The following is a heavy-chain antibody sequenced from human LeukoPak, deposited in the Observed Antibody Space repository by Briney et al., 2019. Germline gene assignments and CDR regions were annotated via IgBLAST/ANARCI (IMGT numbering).Heavy chain of an antibody. D-gene: IGHD3-10*01. CDR3: ARGITGMYYYDP. J-gene: IGHJ5*02. CDR1: GFTFSGYW. V-gene: IGHV3-21*01. CDR2: ISSSSSYI. Sequence: GGSLRLSCAASGFTFSGYWMSWVRQAPGKGLEWVSSISSSSSYIYYADSVKGRFTISRDNAKNSLYLQMNSLRAEDTAVYYCARGITGMYYYDPWGQGTLVTVSS.